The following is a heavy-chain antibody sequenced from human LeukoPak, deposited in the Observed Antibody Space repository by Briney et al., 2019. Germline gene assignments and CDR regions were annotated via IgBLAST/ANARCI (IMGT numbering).Heavy chain of an antibody. J-gene: IGHJ4*02. D-gene: IGHD3-22*01. CDR3: ARSSGYMSY. V-gene: IGHV4-38-2*02. CDR1: HYSISSNYY. CDR2: IYHSGST. Sequence: SETLSLTCTVSHYSISSNYYWGWIRQPPGKWLEWIGSIYHSGSTYYNPSLKSRVTISVDTSKNQFSLKLTSVTAADTAVYYCARSSGYMSYWGQGTLVTVSS.